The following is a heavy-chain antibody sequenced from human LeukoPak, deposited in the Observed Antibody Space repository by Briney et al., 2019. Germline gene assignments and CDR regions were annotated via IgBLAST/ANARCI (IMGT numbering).Heavy chain of an antibody. V-gene: IGHV3-49*04. CDR3: TRVGLLWFGELLEVTFDY. J-gene: IGHJ4*02. Sequence: PGRSLRLSCTPSGFIFGYYAMTWVRQAPGKGLEWVGFIRSKAYGGTTEYAASVKGRSTISRDDSKSIAYLQMNSLKTEDTAVYYCTRVGLLWFGELLEVTFDYWGQGTLVTVSS. CDR2: IRSKAYGGTT. CDR1: GFIFGYYA. D-gene: IGHD3-10*01.